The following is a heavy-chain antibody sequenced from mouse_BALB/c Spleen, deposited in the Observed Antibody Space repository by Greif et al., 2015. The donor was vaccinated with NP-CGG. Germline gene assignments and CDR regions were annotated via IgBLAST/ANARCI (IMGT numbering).Heavy chain of an antibody. Sequence: VQLQQSGAELVRPGSSVKISCKASGYAFSSYWMNWVKQRPGQGLEWIGQIYPGYGDTNYNGKFKGKATLTADKSSSTAYMQLSSLTSEDSAVYFCARYDYDYYAMDYWGQGTSVTVSS. J-gene: IGHJ4*01. CDR2: IYPGYGDT. CDR1: GYAFSSYW. V-gene: IGHV1-80*01. CDR3: ARYDYDYYAMDY. D-gene: IGHD2-4*01.